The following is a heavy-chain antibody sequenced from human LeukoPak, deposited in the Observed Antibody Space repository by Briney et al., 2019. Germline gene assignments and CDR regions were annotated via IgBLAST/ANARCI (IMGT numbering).Heavy chain of an antibody. CDR3: ARDPYSSGWYKDAFDI. V-gene: IGHV3-21*01. Sequence: SGGSLRLSCAASGFTFSSYSMNWVRQAPGKGLEWVSSISGSSSYINYADSVKGRFTISRDNAQNSLFLQLNSLRAEDTAVYYCARDPYSSGWYKDAFDIWGQGTMVTVS. D-gene: IGHD6-19*01. J-gene: IGHJ3*02. CDR2: ISGSSSYI. CDR1: GFTFSSYS.